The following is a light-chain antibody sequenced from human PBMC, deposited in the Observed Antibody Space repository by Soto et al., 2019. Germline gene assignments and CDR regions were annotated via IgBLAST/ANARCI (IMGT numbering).Light chain of an antibody. CDR1: QGISNY. CDR2: AAS. Sequence: DIQMTKSPSFLYASGGDRVIITCRASQGISNYLAWYQQKPGKVPTLLIYAASTLQSGVPSRFSGSGSGTDFTLTISSLQPEDVATYYCQKYNIAPYTFGQGTKLEIK. J-gene: IGKJ2*01. V-gene: IGKV1-27*01. CDR3: QKYNIAPYT.